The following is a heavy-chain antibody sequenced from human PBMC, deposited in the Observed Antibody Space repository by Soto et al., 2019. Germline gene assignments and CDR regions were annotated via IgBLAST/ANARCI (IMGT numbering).Heavy chain of an antibody. CDR3: ARGRYDILTGYYWPTDYYYYYGMDV. J-gene: IGHJ6*02. D-gene: IGHD3-9*01. V-gene: IGHV1-18*01. CDR1: GYTFTSYG. Sequence: SVKVSCKASGYTFTSYGISWVRQAPGQGLEWMGWISAYNGNTNYAQKLQGRVTMTTDTSTSTAYMELRSLRSDDTAVYYCARGRYDILTGYYWPTDYYYYYGMDVWGQGTTVTVSS. CDR2: ISAYNGNT.